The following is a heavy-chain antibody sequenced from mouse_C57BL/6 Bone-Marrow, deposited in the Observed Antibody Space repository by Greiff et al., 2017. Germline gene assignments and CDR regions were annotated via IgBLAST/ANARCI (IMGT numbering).Heavy chain of an antibody. CDR1: GYTFTDYE. J-gene: IGHJ1*03. CDR3: TRWHYGSSYDWYFDV. V-gene: IGHV1-15*01. D-gene: IGHD1-1*01. Sequence: QVQLQQSGAELVRPGASVTLSCKASGYTFTDYEMHWVKQTPVHGLEWIGAIDPETGGTAYNQKFKGKAILTADKSSSTAYMELRSLTSEDSAVYYCTRWHYGSSYDWYFDVWGTGTTVTVSS. CDR2: IDPETGGT.